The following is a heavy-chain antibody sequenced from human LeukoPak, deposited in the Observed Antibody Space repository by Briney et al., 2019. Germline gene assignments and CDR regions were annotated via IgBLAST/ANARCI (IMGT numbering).Heavy chain of an antibody. J-gene: IGHJ4*02. D-gene: IGHD6-13*01. CDR3: ARDTDSSSWYDY. CDR2: ISSSGSTI. CDR1: GFTFSDYY. Sequence: GGSMRLSCAASGFTFSDYYMSWIRQAPGKGLEWVSYISSSGSTIYYADSVKGRFTISRDNAKNSLYLQMNSLRAEDTAVYYCARDTDSSSWYDYWGQGTLVTVSS. V-gene: IGHV3-11*01.